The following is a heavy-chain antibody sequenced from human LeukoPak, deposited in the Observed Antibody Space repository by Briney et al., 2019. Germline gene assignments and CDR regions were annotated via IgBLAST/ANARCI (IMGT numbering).Heavy chain of an antibody. CDR1: GFTFSSYA. CDR2: ISYDGSNK. D-gene: IGHD2-15*01. J-gene: IGHJ4*02. V-gene: IGHV3-30-3*01. Sequence: SGGSLRLSCAASGFTFSSYAMHWVRQAPGKGLEWVAVISYDGSNKYYADSVKGRFTISRDNSKNTLYLQMNSLRAEDTAVYYCARAAGYCSGGSCYFGYWGQGTLVTVSS. CDR3: ARAAGYCSGGSCYFGY.